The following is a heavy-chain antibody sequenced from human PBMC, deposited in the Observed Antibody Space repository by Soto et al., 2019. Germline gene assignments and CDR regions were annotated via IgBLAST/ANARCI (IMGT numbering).Heavy chain of an antibody. D-gene: IGHD2-15*01. CDR1: GGTFSSYA. Sequence: QVQLVQSGAEVKKPGSSVKVSCKASGGTFSSYAISWVRQAPGQGIEWMGGIIPIFGTANYAQKFQGRVTITADESTSKADMELSSLRAEDTAVNYCARVRGVLPHAGDYWGQGTLVTVSS. CDR2: IIPIFGTA. J-gene: IGHJ4*02. CDR3: ARVRGVLPHAGDY. V-gene: IGHV1-69*01.